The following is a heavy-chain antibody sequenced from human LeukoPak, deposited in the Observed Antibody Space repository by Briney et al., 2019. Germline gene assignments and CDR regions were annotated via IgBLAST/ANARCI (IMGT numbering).Heavy chain of an antibody. D-gene: IGHD3-22*01. Sequence: GASVKVSCKASGYTFTGYYMHWVRQAPGQGLEWMGWINPNSGGTIYAQKFQGRVTMTRDTSISTAYMELSRLRSDDTAVYYCASTPYYYDSSGYYTRFDPWGQGTLVTVSS. CDR1: GYTFTGYY. V-gene: IGHV1-2*02. CDR3: ASTPYYYDSSGYYTRFDP. J-gene: IGHJ5*02. CDR2: INPNSGGT.